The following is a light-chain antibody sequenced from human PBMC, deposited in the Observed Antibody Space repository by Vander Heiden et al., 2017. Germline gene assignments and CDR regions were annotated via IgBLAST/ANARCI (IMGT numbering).Light chain of an antibody. CDR2: WAS. J-gene: IGKJ1*01. Sequence: DIVMTQSPDSLAVSLGERATINCKSSQSVLYSSNNKNYLAWYQQKPGQPSKLLIYWASTRESGVPDRFSGSGSGTDFTLTISSLQAEDVAVYYCQQDDSTLWTFGQGTKVEIK. CDR3: QQDDSTLWT. CDR1: QSVLYSSNNKNY. V-gene: IGKV4-1*01.